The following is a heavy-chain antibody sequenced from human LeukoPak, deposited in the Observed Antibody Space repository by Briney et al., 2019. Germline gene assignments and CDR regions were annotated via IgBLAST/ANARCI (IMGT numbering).Heavy chain of an antibody. CDR1: RGSVRSGSYY. CDR2: LYYSGTT. J-gene: IGHJ4*02. CDR3: ARQYYGGNSGFDY. D-gene: IGHD4-23*01. Sequence: SETLSLTCTVCRGSVRSGSYYWSWIRQPPGKGLEWIGYLYYSGTTNYNPSLKSRVTISVDTSKNQFSLNLTSATAAATVVYYCARQYYGGNSGFDYWGQGTLVTVSS. V-gene: IGHV4-61*01.